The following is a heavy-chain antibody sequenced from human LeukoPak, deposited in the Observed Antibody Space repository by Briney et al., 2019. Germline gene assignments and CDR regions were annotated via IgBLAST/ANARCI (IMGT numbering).Heavy chain of an antibody. CDR2: FSGSGGST. J-gene: IGHJ4*02. CDR1: GFTFSTYA. Sequence: GGSLRFSCAASGFTFSTYAMSWVRQAPGKGLEWVSSFSGSGGSTYYADSVKGRFTISRDNSKNTLYLQMNSLRAEDTAVYYCAKDGDRYSYGHEGLGYFDYWGQGTLVTVSS. V-gene: IGHV3-23*01. CDR3: AKDGDRYSYGHEGLGYFDY. D-gene: IGHD5-18*01.